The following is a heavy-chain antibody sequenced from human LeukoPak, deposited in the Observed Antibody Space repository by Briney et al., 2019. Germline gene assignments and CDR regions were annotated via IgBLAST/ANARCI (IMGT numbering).Heavy chain of an antibody. J-gene: IGHJ4*02. V-gene: IGHV1-2*02. CDR2: INPNSGGT. Sequence: ASVKVSCKGSGYTFTGYYMHWVRQAPGQGLEWMGWINPNSGGTNYAQKFQGRVTMTRDTSISTAYMELSRLRSDDTAVYYCARVDSSGYSGIVNYWGQGTLVTVSS. CDR3: ARVDSSGYSGIVNY. CDR1: GYTFTGYY. D-gene: IGHD3-22*01.